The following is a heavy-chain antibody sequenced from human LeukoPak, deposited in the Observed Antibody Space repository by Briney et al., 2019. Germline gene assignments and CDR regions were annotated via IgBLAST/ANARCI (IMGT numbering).Heavy chain of an antibody. Sequence: LKPSETLSLTCAVYGASFSDYYWSWIRQPPGKGLEWIGEINHSGSTNYNPSLKSRVTISVDTSKNQFSLKLSSVTAADTAVYYCASPRKVDDAFDIWGQGTMVTVSS. J-gene: IGHJ3*02. CDR3: ASPRKVDDAFDI. CDR2: INHSGST. V-gene: IGHV4-34*01. CDR1: GASFSDYY.